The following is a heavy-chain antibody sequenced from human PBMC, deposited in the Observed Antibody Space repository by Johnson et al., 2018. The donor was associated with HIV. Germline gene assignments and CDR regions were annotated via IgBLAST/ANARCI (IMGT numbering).Heavy chain of an antibody. D-gene: IGHD6-13*01. J-gene: IGHJ3*02. CDR3: TTDPIAAAGPDAFDI. CDR1: GFTFSNAW. CDR2: IKSKTDGGTT. V-gene: IGHV3-15*01. Sequence: VQLVESGGGLVKPGGSLRLSCVGSGFTFSNAWMSWVRQAPGQGLEWIGRIKSKTDGGTTDYAGTVKGRFTISRDDSKNTLYLQMNSLKTEDTAVYYCTTDPIAAAGPDAFDIWGQGTVVTVSS.